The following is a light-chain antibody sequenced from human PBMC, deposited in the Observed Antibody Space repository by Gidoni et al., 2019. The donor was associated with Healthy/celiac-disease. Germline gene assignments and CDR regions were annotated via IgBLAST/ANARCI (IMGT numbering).Light chain of an antibody. V-gene: IGLV3-1*01. J-gene: IGLJ2*01. Sequence: SYELTQPPSASVSPGQTASIPCSGDKLGDKYACWYQQKPGQSPVLVIYQDSKRPSGIPERFSGSNSGNTATLTISGTQAMDEADYYCQAWDSSFVVFGGGTKLTVL. CDR3: QAWDSSFVV. CDR2: QDS. CDR1: KLGDKY.